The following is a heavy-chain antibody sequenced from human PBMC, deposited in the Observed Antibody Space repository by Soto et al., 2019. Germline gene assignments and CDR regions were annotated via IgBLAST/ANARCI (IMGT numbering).Heavy chain of an antibody. CDR1: GGSISSGGYY. V-gene: IGHV4-31*03. J-gene: IGHJ3*02. CDR2: IYYSGST. CDR3: ARDQPFYDILTGYYRGAFDI. D-gene: IGHD3-9*01. Sequence: QVQLQESGPGLVKPSQTLSLTCTVSGGSISSGGYYWSWIRQHPGKGLEWIGYIYYSGSTYYNPSLKSRVTISVDTSKNQFSLKLSSVTAADTAVYYCARDQPFYDILTGYYRGAFDIWGQGTMVTVSS.